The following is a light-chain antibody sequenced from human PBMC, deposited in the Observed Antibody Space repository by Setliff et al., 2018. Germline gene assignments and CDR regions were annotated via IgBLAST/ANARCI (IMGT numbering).Light chain of an antibody. CDR2: WAS. V-gene: IGKV4-1*01. Sequence: DIVMTQSPDSLAVSLGERATINCKPSQSVLYSSNNKNYLAWYQQKPGQPPKLLIYWASTRESGVPDRFSGSGSGTDFTLTISSLQAEDVAVYYCQQYYSTPRTFSPGTKVDIK. CDR3: QQYYSTPRT. CDR1: QSVLYSSNNKNY. J-gene: IGKJ3*01.